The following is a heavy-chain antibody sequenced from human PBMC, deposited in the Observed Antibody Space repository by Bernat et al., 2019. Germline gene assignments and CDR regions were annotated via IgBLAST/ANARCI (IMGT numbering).Heavy chain of an antibody. Sequence: EVQLEESGGGLVQPGGSLRLSCATSGFTFSSHWMGWVRQAPGKGLEGVANIKQDGSEKYYVDSVKGRFTISRDNARNSLYLQMNSLRAEDTAVYYCARVAYGDYGYFQHWGQGTLVTVSS. J-gene: IGHJ1*01. CDR3: ARVAYGDYGYFQH. D-gene: IGHD4-17*01. CDR1: GFTFSSHW. V-gene: IGHV3-7*03. CDR2: IKQDGSEK.